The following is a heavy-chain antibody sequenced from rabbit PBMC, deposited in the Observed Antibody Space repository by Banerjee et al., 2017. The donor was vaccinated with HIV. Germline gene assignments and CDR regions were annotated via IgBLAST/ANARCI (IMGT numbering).Heavy chain of an antibody. Sequence: QSLEESGGDLVKPGASLTLTCTASGFSFSGSYYMCWVRQAPGKGLEWVACIYVGGSRSTYYANWAKGRLTISKTSSTTVTLQMTSLTAADTATYFCASTYGDADLFFDLWGQGTLVTVS. CDR3: ASTYGDADLFFDL. CDR1: GFSFSGSYY. J-gene: IGHJ4*01. D-gene: IGHD6-1*01. V-gene: IGHV1S40*01. CDR2: IYVGGSRST.